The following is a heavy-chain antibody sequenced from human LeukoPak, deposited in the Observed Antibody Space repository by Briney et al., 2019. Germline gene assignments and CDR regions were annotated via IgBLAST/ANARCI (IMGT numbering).Heavy chain of an antibody. CDR1: GGSFSGYY. J-gene: IGHJ4*02. D-gene: IGHD2-2*01. CDR2: INHSGST. Sequence: SETLSLTCAVYGGSFSGYYWSWIRQPPGKGLEWIGEINHSGSTNYNPSLKSRVTISVDTSKNQFSLKLSSVTAADTAVYYCARYHPSRYCSSTSCLNYFDYWGQGALVTVSS. CDR3: ARYHPSRYCSSTSCLNYFDY. V-gene: IGHV4-34*01.